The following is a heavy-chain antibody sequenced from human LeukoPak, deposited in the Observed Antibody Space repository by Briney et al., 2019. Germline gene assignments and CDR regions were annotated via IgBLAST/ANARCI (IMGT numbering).Heavy chain of an antibody. V-gene: IGHV3-7*01. Sequence: GGSLRLSCAASGFTFSSYWMSWVRQAPGKGLEWVANIKQDGSEKYYVDSVKGRFTISRDNAENSLYLQMNSLRAEDTAVYYCARMGGYDYVWGSYRYLLDYWGQGTLVTVSS. CDR1: GFTFSSYW. J-gene: IGHJ4*02. D-gene: IGHD3-16*02. CDR2: IKQDGSEK. CDR3: ARMGGYDYVWGSYRYLLDY.